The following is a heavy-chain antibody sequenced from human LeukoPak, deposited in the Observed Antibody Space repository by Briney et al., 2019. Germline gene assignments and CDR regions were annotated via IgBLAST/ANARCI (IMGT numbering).Heavy chain of an antibody. CDR1: GFTFSSYE. V-gene: IGHV3-48*03. CDR3: ARDSGSYVNYFDY. D-gene: IGHD1-26*01. J-gene: IGHJ4*02. CDR2: ISSSGSTI. Sequence: PGGSLRLSCAASGFTFSSYEMNRVRQAPGKGLEWVSYISSSGSTIYYADSVKGRFTISRDNAKNSLYLQMNSLRAEDTAVYYCARDSGSYVNYFDYWGQGTLVTVSS.